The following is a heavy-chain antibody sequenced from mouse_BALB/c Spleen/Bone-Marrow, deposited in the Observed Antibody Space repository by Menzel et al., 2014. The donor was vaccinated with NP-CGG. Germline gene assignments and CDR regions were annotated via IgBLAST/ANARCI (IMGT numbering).Heavy chain of an antibody. Sequence: EVKLMESGGGLVQPGESMKLSCVVSGFTFSHYWMNWVRQSPEKGLEWVAEIRLKSNNYATHYAESVKGRFTISRDDSKSSVYLRMNNLRDEDTGIYYCTRTGTGYFDYWGQGTTLTVSS. D-gene: IGHD4-1*01. CDR1: GFTFSHYW. J-gene: IGHJ2*01. CDR3: TRTGTGYFDY. CDR2: IRLKSNNYAT. V-gene: IGHV6-6*02.